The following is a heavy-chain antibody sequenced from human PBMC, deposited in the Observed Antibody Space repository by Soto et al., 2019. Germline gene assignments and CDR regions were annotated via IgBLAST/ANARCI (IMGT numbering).Heavy chain of an antibody. D-gene: IGHD3-10*01. CDR2: VYYSGRT. J-gene: IGHJ5*02. V-gene: IGHV4-31*03. CDR1: GGSLSRGGYF. CDR3: ARAHSDFGDYNLFDP. Sequence: SETLSLTCTVSGGSLSRGGYFWSWIRQHPGKGLEWIGYVYYSGRTHYNPSLKRRVTISADMSNNQFSLKMNSVTVADTAIYYCARAHSDFGDYNLFDPWGQGALVTVSS.